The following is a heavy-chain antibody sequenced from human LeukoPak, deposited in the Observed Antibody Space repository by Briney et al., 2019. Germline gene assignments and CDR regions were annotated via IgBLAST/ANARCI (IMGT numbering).Heavy chain of an antibody. CDR1: GGSISSGSYY. D-gene: IGHD1-26*01. CDR2: IYTSGST. CDR3: ARDSEYSGSSLGPFDY. V-gene: IGHV4-61*02. J-gene: IGHJ4*02. Sequence: PSETLSLTCTVSGGSISSGSYYWRWIRQPAGKGLEWIGRIYTSGSTNYNPSLKSRVTISVATSKNQFSLKLSSVTAADTAVYYCARDSEYSGSSLGPFDYRGQGTLVTASS.